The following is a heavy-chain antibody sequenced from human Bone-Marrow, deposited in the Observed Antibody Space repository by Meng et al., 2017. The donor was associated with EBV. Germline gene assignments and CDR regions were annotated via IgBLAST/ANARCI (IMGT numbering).Heavy chain of an antibody. CDR3: ASGVEMATIGAEYFQH. D-gene: IGHD5-24*01. J-gene: IGHJ1*01. Sequence: QVQLVQSGAEVQKPGASVKVSCKASGYTFTSYYMNWVRQAPGQGLEWMGIINPSGGSTSYAQKFQGRVTMTRDTSTSTVYMELSSLRSEDTAVYYCASGVEMATIGAEYFQHWGQGTLVTVSS. V-gene: IGHV1-46*01. CDR1: GYTFTSYY. CDR2: INPSGGST.